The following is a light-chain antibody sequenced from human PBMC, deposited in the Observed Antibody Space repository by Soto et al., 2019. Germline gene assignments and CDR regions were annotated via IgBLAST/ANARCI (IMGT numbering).Light chain of an antibody. Sequence: EIVLTQSPATLSSFPGDRVTLSCRASQAVNTRLAWYQHKPGQAPRVLIYGASTRATGTPARFSGSGSGTEFTLTISSLQSEDFAVYYCQQYIRWPLTLGGGTKVDIK. CDR2: GAS. V-gene: IGKV3-15*01. CDR1: QAVNTR. CDR3: QQYIRWPLT. J-gene: IGKJ4*01.